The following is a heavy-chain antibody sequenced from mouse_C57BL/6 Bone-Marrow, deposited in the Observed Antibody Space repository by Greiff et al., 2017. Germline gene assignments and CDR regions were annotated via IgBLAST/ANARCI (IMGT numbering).Heavy chain of an antibody. J-gene: IGHJ2*01. V-gene: IGHV14-2*01. Sequence: VQLKQSGAELVKPGASVKLSCTASGFNIKDYYIHWVKQRTEQGLEWIGRIDPEDGETKYAPKFQDKATITADPPSNTAYLQLSSLTSEDTAVYYCTRSLIYYGTNYWGQGTTLTVSS. D-gene: IGHD1-1*01. CDR3: TRSLIYYGTNY. CDR2: IDPEDGET. CDR1: GFNIKDYY.